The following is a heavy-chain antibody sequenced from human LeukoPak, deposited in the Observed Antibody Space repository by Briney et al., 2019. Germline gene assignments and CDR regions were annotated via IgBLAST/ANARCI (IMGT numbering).Heavy chain of an antibody. J-gene: IGHJ6*03. Sequence: ASVKVSCKASGYTFTSYDINWVRQATGQGLEWMGWMNPNSGNTGYAQKFQGRVTITRNTSISTAYMELSSLRSEDTAVYHCARCVTTAYYYYYYMDVWGKGTTVTVSS. CDR3: ARCVTTAYYYYYYMDV. CDR1: GYTFTSYD. D-gene: IGHD1-14*01. V-gene: IGHV1-8*03. CDR2: MNPNSGNT.